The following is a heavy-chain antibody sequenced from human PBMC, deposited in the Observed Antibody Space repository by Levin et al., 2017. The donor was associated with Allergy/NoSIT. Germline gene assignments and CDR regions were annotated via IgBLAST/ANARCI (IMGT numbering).Heavy chain of an antibody. J-gene: IGHJ4*02. CDR3: ASIWDYYGSGSYYNY. CDR2: INPSGGST. D-gene: IGHD3-10*01. V-gene: IGHV1-46*01. CDR1: GYTFTSYY. Sequence: GESLKISCKASGYTFTSYYMHWVRQAPGQGLEWMGIINPSGGSTSYAQKFQGRVTMTRDTSTSTVYMELSSLRSEDTAVYYCASIWDYYGSGSYYNYWGQGTLVTVSS.